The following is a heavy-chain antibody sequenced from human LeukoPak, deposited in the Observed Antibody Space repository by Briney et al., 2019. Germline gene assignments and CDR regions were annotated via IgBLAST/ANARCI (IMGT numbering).Heavy chain of an antibody. CDR3: ARDWGTFRPGEGNAFDI. J-gene: IGHJ3*02. CDR1: GGSISSDGYS. V-gene: IGHV4-30-2*01. CDR2: IYHSAST. Sequence: PSQTLSLTCVVSGGSISSDGYSWSWIRQPPGKGLERIGCIYHSASTYYNPSLKSRVSISVDRSKNQFSLKLSSVTAADTAVYYCARDWGTFRPGEGNAFDIWGQGTMVTVSS. D-gene: IGHD3-16*01.